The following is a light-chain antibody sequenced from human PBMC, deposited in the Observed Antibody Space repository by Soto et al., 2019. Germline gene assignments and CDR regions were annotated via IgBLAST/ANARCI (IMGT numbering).Light chain of an antibody. CDR3: MQALQTPYT. V-gene: IGKV2-28*01. J-gene: IGKJ2*01. CDR1: QRLLHSNGNIF. CDR2: LGF. Sequence: EIVMTQSPPSLTVTPGEPASISCSSSQRLLHSNGNIFLDWYLQKPGQSPQLLIYLGFNRASGVRARVSGSAAGTDFTLKISRVEAEDAGVYYCMQALQTPYTFGQGTKLEIK.